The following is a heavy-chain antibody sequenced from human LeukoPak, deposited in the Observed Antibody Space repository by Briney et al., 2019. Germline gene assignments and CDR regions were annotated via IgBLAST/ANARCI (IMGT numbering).Heavy chain of an antibody. J-gene: IGHJ6*03. CDR1: GFTFNNYA. CDR3: AKSGVGDSLYYYYIDV. CDR2: VNGGGGFT. D-gene: IGHD1-26*01. Sequence: GGPLRISCVASGFTFNNYAMTWVRQAPGRGLEWVSAVNGGGGFTDYADSVKGRFNISRDNSKNTLYLQMYSLRAEDTAVYYCAKSGVGDSLYYYYIDVWGKGTTVVVS. V-gene: IGHV3-23*01.